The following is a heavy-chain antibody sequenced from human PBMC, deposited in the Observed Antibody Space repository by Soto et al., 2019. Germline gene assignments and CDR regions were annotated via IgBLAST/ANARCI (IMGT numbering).Heavy chain of an antibody. D-gene: IGHD3-16*01. CDR2: IGTAGHDT. J-gene: IGHJ4*02. CDR1: GFTFSSFA. V-gene: IGHV3-23*01. CDR3: ARGGISVKGFDS. Sequence: GSLRLSCAASGFTFSSFAMSWVRQAPGKGLEWVSAIGTAGHDTYYADSVKGRFTISRDNSRNTLYLQLSGLRVDDTAVYYCARGGISVKGFDSWGQATLVTVSS.